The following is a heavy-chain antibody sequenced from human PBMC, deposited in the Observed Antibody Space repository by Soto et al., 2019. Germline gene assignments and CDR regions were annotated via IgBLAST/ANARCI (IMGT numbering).Heavy chain of an antibody. CDR2: ITTDYI. V-gene: IGHV3-21*01. D-gene: IGHD5-12*01. CDR3: ARDGGYSAFDY. J-gene: IGHJ4*02. CDR1: GFTFSSYS. Sequence: GRSLRLSCGASGFTFSSYSLNWVRQAPGKGLEWVSSITTDYIYYADSVKGRFTISRDNAKNSLYLQMNSLRAEDTAIYYCARDGGYSAFDYWGPGTLVTVSS.